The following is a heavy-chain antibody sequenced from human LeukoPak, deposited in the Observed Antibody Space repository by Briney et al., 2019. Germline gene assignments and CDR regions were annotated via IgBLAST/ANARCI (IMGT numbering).Heavy chain of an antibody. D-gene: IGHD3-10*01. CDR3: AREGSGAFDI. CDR1: GFTFSSYR. Sequence: PGGSLRLSCAVSGFTFSSYRMNWVRQAPGKGLEWVSSISSSSSYIYYADSVKGRFTISRDNAKNSLYLQMNSLRAEDTAVYYCAREGSGAFDIWGQGTMVTVSS. CDR2: ISSSSSYI. V-gene: IGHV3-21*01. J-gene: IGHJ3*02.